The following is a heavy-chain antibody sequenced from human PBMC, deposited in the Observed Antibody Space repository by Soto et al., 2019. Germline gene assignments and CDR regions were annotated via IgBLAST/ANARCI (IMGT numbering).Heavy chain of an antibody. D-gene: IGHD6-6*01. J-gene: IGHJ4*02. CDR2: MNPNSGNT. CDR3: ARGDSSSSYFDY. CDR1: GYTFTSYD. V-gene: IGHV1-8*01. Sequence: ASVKVSCKASGYTFTSYDINWVRQATGQGLEWMGWMNPNSGNTGYAQKFQGRVTMTRNTSISTAYMELSSLRSEDTAVYYCARGDSSSSYFDYWGQGTLVTVSS.